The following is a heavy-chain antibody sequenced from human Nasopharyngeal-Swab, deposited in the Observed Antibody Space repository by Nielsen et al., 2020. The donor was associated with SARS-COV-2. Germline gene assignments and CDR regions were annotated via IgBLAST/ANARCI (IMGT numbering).Heavy chain of an antibody. J-gene: IGHJ4*02. CDR2: ISSSSSTI. V-gene: IGHV3-48*04. D-gene: IGHD3-10*02. Sequence: GGSLRLSCAASGFTFSSYSMNWVRQAPGKGLEWVSYISSSSSTIYYADSVKGRFTISRDNAKNSLYLQMNSLSAEDTAVYYCARVMFGESHPYFDYWGQGTLVTVSS. CDR3: ARVMFGESHPYFDY. CDR1: GFTFSSYS.